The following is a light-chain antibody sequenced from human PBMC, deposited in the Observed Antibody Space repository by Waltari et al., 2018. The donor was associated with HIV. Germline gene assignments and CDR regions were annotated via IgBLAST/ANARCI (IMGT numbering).Light chain of an antibody. V-gene: IGLV1-44*01. CDR3: AAWDDSLNGPM. Sequence: QSVLTQPPSASGTPGQRVTISCSGSGSNIGSNDVNWYQQLPGTAPNLLIYMNNPRPSGDPYRFAGSTSGTSAYMAISGLQSEDDADYYCAAWDDSLNGPMFGGVTKLTVL. J-gene: IGLJ3*02. CDR1: GSNIGSND. CDR2: MNN.